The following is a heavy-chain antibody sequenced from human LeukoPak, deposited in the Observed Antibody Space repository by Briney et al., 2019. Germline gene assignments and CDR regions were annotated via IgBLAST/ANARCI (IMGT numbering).Heavy chain of an antibody. CDR3: AELGITMVGGV. Sequence: GGSLRLSCAASGFTFSSYSMNWVRQAPGKGLEWVSAISGSGGSTYYADSVKGRFTISRDNAKNSLYLQMNSLRAEDTAVYYCAELGITMVGGVWGKGTTVTISS. V-gene: IGHV3-21*01. J-gene: IGHJ6*04. D-gene: IGHD3-10*02. CDR2: ISGSGGST. CDR1: GFTFSSYS.